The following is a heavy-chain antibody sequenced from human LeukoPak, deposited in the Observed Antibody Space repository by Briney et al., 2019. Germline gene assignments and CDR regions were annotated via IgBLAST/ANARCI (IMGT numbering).Heavy chain of an antibody. V-gene: IGHV4-59*01. CDR2: IYYSGST. Sequence: SETLSLTCTVSGGSISSYYWSWIRQPPGKGLEWIGYIYYSGSTNYNPSLKSRVTISVDTSKNQFSLKLSSATAADTAVYYCARDGYNLYWYFDLWGRGTLVTVSS. CDR1: GGSISSYY. D-gene: IGHD5-24*01. CDR3: ARDGYNLYWYFDL. J-gene: IGHJ2*01.